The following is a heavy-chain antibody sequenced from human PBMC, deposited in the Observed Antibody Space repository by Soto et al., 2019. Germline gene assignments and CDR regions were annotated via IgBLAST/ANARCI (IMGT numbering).Heavy chain of an antibody. Sequence: EVQLLQSGGGFVQPGGSLRLSCAASGFTFNTYAMSWVRQAPGKGLEWVSAIVGSARTTYYVDSVKGRFTISRDNSRTALYLQINSLSAEDTAVYYCAKVDYDDSTGYHLRCYYYYGLDVWGQGTTVAVSS. CDR1: GFTFNTYA. CDR3: AKVDYDDSTGYHLRCYYYYGLDV. CDR2: IVGSARTT. V-gene: IGHV3-23*05. D-gene: IGHD3-22*01. J-gene: IGHJ6*02.